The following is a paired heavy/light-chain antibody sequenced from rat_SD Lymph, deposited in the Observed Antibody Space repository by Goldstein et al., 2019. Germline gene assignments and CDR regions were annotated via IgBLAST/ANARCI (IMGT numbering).Heavy chain of an antibody. J-gene: IGHJ2*01. V-gene: IGHV5-62*01. CDR3: AVGYFDY. Sequence: VQLVESGGGLVQPGKSLKLSCSASGFTFSSYGMHWIRQAPGKGLDWVAYISSSSGTVYADAVKGRFTISRDNAKNTLYLQLNSLKSEDTAIYYCAVGYFDYWGQGVMVTVSS. CDR1: GFTFSSYG. CDR2: ISSSSGT.
Light chain of an antibody. CDR2: LAS. CDR1: QSLLSSGNQKNY. V-gene: IGKV8S6*01. J-gene: IGKJ5*01. CDR3: QQHYSYPLT. Sequence: DIVMTQSPSSLAVSAGETVTINCKSSQSLLSSGNQKNYLAWYQQKPGQSPKLLIYLASTRESGVPDRFIGSGSGTDFTLTISSVQAEDLADYYCQQHYSYPLTFGSGTKLEIK.